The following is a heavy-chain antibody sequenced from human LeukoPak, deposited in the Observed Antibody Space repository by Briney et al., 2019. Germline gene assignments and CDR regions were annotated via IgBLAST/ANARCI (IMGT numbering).Heavy chain of an antibody. V-gene: IGHV4-59*02. CDR2: VYYSGST. D-gene: IGHD2-15*01. J-gene: IGHJ4*02. CDR3: ARIHRYCSGGACYVLDN. Sequence: SETLSLTCVVSGGSVSGYYWGWIRQPPGRGLEWIGYVYYSGSTNYNPSFKSRITISVDTSRNQFSLQLSSVTAADTAAYYCARIHRYCSGGACYVLDNWGQGTLVAVSS. CDR1: GGSVSGYY.